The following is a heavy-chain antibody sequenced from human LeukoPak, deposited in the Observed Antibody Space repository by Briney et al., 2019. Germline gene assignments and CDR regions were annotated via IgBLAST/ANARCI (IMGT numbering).Heavy chain of an antibody. Sequence: ASVKVSCKASGYTFTSYYMHWVRQAPGQGLEWMGIINPSGGSTSYAQKFQGRVTMTRDTSTSTVYMELSSLRSEDTAVYYCARDTTAAAFDYYYYGMDVWGQGTTVTVSS. D-gene: IGHD6-13*01. J-gene: IGHJ6*02. CDR3: ARDTTAAAFDYYYYGMDV. CDR2: INPSGGST. V-gene: IGHV1-46*01. CDR1: GYTFTSYY.